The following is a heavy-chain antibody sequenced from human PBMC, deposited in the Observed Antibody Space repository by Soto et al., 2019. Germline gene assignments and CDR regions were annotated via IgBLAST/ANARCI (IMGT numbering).Heavy chain of an antibody. CDR2: IRSFDYRT. CDR1: GFAFSQYG. CDR3: AKDVESGWYEEFDY. Sequence: GGSLRLSCTASGFAFSQYGMSWVRQAPGKGLEWVSSIRSFDYRTNYADSVKGRFTISRDNSKSTLSLQMNSLRAEDTAVYYCAKDVESGWYEEFDYWGPGTLVTVSS. D-gene: IGHD6-19*01. V-gene: IGHV3-23*01. J-gene: IGHJ4*02.